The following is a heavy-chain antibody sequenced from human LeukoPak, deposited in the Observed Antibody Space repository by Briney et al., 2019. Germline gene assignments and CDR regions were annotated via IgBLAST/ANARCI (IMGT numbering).Heavy chain of an antibody. CDR1: GFTFTTYG. CDR2: ISYDGINK. D-gene: IGHD3-3*01. Sequence: PGGSLRLSCAASGFTFTTYGMHWVRQAPGKGLEWVAVISYDGINKYYADSVKGRFTISRDNTMNSLYLQMSSLRAEDTAVYYCATDRGWRTSGYYLYYFEYWGQGTLVTYSS. V-gene: IGHV3-30*03. J-gene: IGHJ4*02. CDR3: ATDRGWRTSGYYLYYFEY.